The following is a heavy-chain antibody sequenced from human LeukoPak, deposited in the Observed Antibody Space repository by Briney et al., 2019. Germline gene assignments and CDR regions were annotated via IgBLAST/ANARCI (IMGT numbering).Heavy chain of an antibody. CDR2: ISSSSSYI. J-gene: IGHJ4*02. CDR1: GFTFSSYS. CDR3: AKDMGFMTTVTTPDY. D-gene: IGHD4-17*01. Sequence: GGSLRLSCAASGFTFSSYSMNWVRQAPGKGLEWVSLISSSSSYIYYADSVKGRFTISRDNSKNTLYLQMNSLRAEDTAVYYCAKDMGFMTTVTTPDYWGQGTLVTVSS. V-gene: IGHV3-21*01.